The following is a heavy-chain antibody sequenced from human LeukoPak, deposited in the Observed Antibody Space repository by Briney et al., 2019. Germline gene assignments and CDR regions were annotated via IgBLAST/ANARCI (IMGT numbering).Heavy chain of an antibody. J-gene: IGHJ6*02. Sequence: SVKVSCKASGGTFSSYAISWVRQAPGQGLEWMGGIIPIFGTANYAQKFQGRVTITADESTSTAYMELSSLTSEDTAVYYCARDFSHDYSNYGGMDVWGQGTTVTVSS. CDR2: IIPIFGTA. CDR1: GGTFSSYA. V-gene: IGHV1-69*13. CDR3: ARDFSHDYSNYGGMDV. D-gene: IGHD4-11*01.